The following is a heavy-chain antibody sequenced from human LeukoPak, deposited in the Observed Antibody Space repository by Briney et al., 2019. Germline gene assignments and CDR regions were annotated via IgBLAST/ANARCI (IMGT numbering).Heavy chain of an antibody. V-gene: IGHV3-7*01. CDR2: INEGAGER. CDR1: GFTFNNFW. J-gene: IGHJ4*02. Sequence: GGSLRLSCAASGFTFNNFWMSWVRQAPGKGLEWVANINEGAGERFYGDSVKGRVTISRDNAKNSLHLQMNSLRAEDTAVYYCARERPGSASAFDSWGQGALVTVSS. CDR3: ARERPGSASAFDS. D-gene: IGHD6-25*01.